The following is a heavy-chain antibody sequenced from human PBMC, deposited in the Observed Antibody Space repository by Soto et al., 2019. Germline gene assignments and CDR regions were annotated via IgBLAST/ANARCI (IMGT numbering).Heavy chain of an antibody. CDR1: GFTFSNYW. D-gene: IGHD2-15*01. CDR2: IDTDGSTT. Sequence: EVQLVESGGDLLQPGGSLRLSCEVYGFTFSNYWMHWVSQAPGEGLVWVSRIDTDGSTTNYADSVHGRFTISRDNANSPLYLQMNSLRGEDTAVYYCARDVGGKFAYWGQGTLGTVSS. V-gene: IGHV3-74*01. J-gene: IGHJ4*02. CDR3: ARDVGGKFAY.